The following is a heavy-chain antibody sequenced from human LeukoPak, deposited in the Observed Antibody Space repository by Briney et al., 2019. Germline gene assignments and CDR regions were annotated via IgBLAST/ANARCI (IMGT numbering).Heavy chain of an antibody. J-gene: IGHJ4*02. CDR1: GFTFSSYA. CDR2: ISYDGSNK. V-gene: IGHV3-30-3*01. D-gene: IGHD5-12*01. CDR3: AREQVYSGYGTFDY. Sequence: GGSLRLSCAASGFTFSSYAMHWVRQAPGKGLEWVAVISYDGSNKYYADSVKGRFTISRDNSKNTLYLQMNSLRAEDTAVYYCAREQVYSGYGTFDYWGQGTLVTVSS.